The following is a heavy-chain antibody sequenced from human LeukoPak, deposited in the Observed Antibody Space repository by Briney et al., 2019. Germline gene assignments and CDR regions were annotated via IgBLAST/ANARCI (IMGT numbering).Heavy chain of an antibody. V-gene: IGHV1-18*01. J-gene: IGHJ6*03. CDR3: ARTPGVPAAPYYYYYYMDV. CDR1: GYTFTSYG. D-gene: IGHD2-2*01. CDR2: ISAYNGNT. Sequence: GASVKVSCKASGYTFTSYGISWVRQAPGQGLEWMGWISAYNGNTNYAQKLQGRVTMTTDTSTSTAYMELRSLRSDDTAVYYCARTPGVPAAPYYYYYYMDVWGKGTTVTVSS.